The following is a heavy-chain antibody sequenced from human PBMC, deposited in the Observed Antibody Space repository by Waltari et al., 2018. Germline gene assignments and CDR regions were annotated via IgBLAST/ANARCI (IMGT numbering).Heavy chain of an antibody. J-gene: IGHJ6*02. V-gene: IGHV3-30*18. CDR3: AKEGGMDV. CDR2: RSDDGSNK. CDR1: GFTFSSYG. Sequence: QVQLVESGGGVVQPGRSLRLSCAASGFTFSSYGMHWVRQAPGKGLECVAVRSDDGSNKYYADSVKGRFTISRDNSKNTLYLQMNSRRAEDTAVYYCAKEGGMDVWGQGTTVTVSS.